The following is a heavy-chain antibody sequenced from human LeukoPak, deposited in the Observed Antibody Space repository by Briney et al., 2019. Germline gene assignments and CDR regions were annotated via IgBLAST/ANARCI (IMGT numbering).Heavy chain of an antibody. J-gene: IGHJ5*02. CDR2: INHSGST. V-gene: IGHV4-34*01. Sequence: SETLSLTCAVYGGSFSGYYWSWVRQPPGKGLEWIGEINHSGSTNYNPSLKSRVTISVDTSKNQFSLKQSSVAAADTAVYYCASFRNYYYDSSGSTTNWFDPWGQGTLVTVSS. CDR1: GGSFSGYY. CDR3: ASFRNYYYDSSGSTTNWFDP. D-gene: IGHD3-22*01.